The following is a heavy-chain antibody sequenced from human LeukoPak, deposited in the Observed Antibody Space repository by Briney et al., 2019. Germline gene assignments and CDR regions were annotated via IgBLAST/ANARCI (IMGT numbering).Heavy chain of an antibody. CDR3: ARELNPVGIVGATDAFDI. CDR1: GFTVGSYS. Sequence: PGGSLRLSWAAAGFTVGSYSMNWVRQPAGKGREWVSYISISGSTIYSADSVKTRLTISRDNAKNSLYLQMNSLRAEDTAVYYCARELNPVGIVGATDAFDIWGPGTMVTVSS. J-gene: IGHJ3*02. V-gene: IGHV3-48*04. CDR2: ISISGSTI. D-gene: IGHD1-26*01.